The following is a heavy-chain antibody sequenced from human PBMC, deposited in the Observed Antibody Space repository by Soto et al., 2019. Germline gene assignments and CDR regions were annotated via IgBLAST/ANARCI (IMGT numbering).Heavy chain of an antibody. J-gene: IGHJ6*02. CDR2: IYHSGST. D-gene: IGHD3-3*01. CDR3: ASVSWSYYYGMHV. V-gene: IGHV4-4*02. CDR1: GGSISSSNW. Sequence: QVQLQESGPGLVKPSGTLSLTCAVSGGSISSSNWWSWVRQPPGKGLEWIGGIYHSGSTNYNSSLNGRVTISVDKAKNHFSLNLSFVTAADTAVYYCASVSWSYYYGMHVCCQGPTVTVSS.